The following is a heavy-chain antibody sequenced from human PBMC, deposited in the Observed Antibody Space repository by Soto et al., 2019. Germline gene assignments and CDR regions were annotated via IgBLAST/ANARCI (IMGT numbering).Heavy chain of an antibody. J-gene: IGHJ3*02. Sequence: EVQLVESGGGLVQPGGSLRLSCTASGFIVSDTYVNWVRQAPGKGLEWVSAISNRGDTHYADSVRGRFSLSRDLSDNTLHLQMNDLRVEDTAVYYCAREPRYCRGGSCSITGDAYDIWGQGTMVTVSS. CDR2: ISNRGDT. D-gene: IGHD2-15*01. CDR1: GFIVSDTY. CDR3: AREPRYCRGGSCSITGDAYDI. V-gene: IGHV3-66*01.